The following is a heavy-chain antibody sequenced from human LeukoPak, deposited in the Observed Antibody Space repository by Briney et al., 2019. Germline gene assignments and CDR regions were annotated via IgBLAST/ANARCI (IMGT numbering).Heavy chain of an antibody. CDR1: GGSLSGYY. V-gene: IGHV4-59*01. CDR3: AREPRYCSRTTSCYHANYFYYMDV. J-gene: IGHJ6*03. D-gene: IGHD2-2*01. Sequence: SETLSLTCTVSGGSLSGYYWSWIRQPPGKGLEWIGYIYYSGSTSYNPSLKSRVTISVDTSKNQFSLKLNSVTAADTAVYYCAREPRYCSRTTSCYHANYFYYMDVWGKGTTVTVSS. CDR2: IYYSGST.